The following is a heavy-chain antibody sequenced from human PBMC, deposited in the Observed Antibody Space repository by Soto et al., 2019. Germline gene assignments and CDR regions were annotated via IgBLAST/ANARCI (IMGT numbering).Heavy chain of an antibody. Sequence: GGSLRLSCAASGFTFSSYAMSWVRQAPGKGLEWVSAISGSGGSTYYADSVKGRFTISRDNSKNTLYLQMNSLRAEDTAVYYCATRRPQKEDFWSGYHQYYFDYWGQGTLVTVSS. CDR1: GFTFSSYA. D-gene: IGHD3-3*01. CDR2: ISGSGGST. V-gene: IGHV3-23*01. CDR3: ATRRPQKEDFWSGYHQYYFDY. J-gene: IGHJ4*02.